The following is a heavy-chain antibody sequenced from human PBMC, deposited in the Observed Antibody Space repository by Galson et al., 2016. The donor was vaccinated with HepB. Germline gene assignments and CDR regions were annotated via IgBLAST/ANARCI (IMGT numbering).Heavy chain of an antibody. CDR2: INPNGGST. J-gene: IGHJ4*02. Sequence: SVKVSCKASGYSFTTYYMCWVRQAPGQGLEWMGKINPNGGSTTYAQNFQGRVTMTGDTSTSTVFMELSSLRSEDTAIYYCARAYKYSSGWSRPMPLDNWGQGTLVTVSS. V-gene: IGHV1-46*01. D-gene: IGHD6-19*01. CDR3: ARAYKYSSGWSRPMPLDN. CDR1: GYSFTTYY.